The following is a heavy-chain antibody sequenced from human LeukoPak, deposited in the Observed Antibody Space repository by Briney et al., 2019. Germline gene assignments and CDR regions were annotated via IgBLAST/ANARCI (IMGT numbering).Heavy chain of an antibody. CDR2: IYYSGST. D-gene: IGHD2-2*01. V-gene: IGHV4-59*08. CDR3: ARRWGYCSSTSRYAFDY. J-gene: IGHJ4*02. Sequence: SETLSLTCTVSGGSVSSYYWSWIRQPPGKGLEWIGYIYYSGSTNYNPSLKSRVTISVDTSKNQFSLKLSSVTAADTAVYYCARRWGYCSSTSRYAFDYWGQGTLVTVSS. CDR1: GGSVSSYY.